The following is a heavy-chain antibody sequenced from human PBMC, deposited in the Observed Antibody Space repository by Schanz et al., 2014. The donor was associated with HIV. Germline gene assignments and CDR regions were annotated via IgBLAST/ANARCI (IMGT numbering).Heavy chain of an antibody. V-gene: IGHV3-30*04. CDR3: ARSQKGTSCCSPLDF. Sequence: QVQLVESGGGVVQPGRSLRLSCATSGFNLNVYTIHWVRQAPGRGLEWVALISHDGSNKYYADSVKGRFTVSRDNSKNRVFLQMNSLSTEDAAVYHCARSQKGTSCCSPLDFWGQGTPVTV. D-gene: IGHD2-2*01. CDR1: GFNLNVYT. CDR2: ISHDGSNK. J-gene: IGHJ4*02.